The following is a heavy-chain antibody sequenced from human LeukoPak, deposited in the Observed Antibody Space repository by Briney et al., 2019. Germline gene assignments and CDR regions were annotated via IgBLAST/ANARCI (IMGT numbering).Heavy chain of an antibody. V-gene: IGHV3-30*03. CDR1: GFTFSSYA. D-gene: IGHD5-12*01. CDR2: MSHDGSNK. Sequence: GGSLRLSCAASGFTFSSYAMHWVRQAPGKGLEWVAVMSHDGSNKYYGDSVKGRFTISRDNSKNTLYLQMNSLRAEDTAVYYCARSVRGYERCEDYWGQGTLVTVSS. CDR3: ARSVRGYERCEDY. J-gene: IGHJ4*02.